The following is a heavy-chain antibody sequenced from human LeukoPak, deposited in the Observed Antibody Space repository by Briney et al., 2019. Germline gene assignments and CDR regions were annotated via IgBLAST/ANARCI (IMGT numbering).Heavy chain of an antibody. J-gene: IGHJ4*02. Sequence: GASVKGSCKASGGTFSSYAISWVRQAPGQGLEWMGRIIPILGIANYAQKFQGRVTITADKSTSTAYMELSSLRSEDTAVYYCARGWHGSGSFYEFGYWGQGTLVTVSS. V-gene: IGHV1-69*04. CDR3: ARGWHGSGSFYEFGY. CDR2: IIPILGIA. CDR1: GGTFSSYA. D-gene: IGHD3-10*01.